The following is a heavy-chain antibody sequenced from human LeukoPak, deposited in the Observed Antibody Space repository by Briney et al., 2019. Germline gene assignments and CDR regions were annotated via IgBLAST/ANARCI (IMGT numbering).Heavy chain of an antibody. J-gene: IGHJ3*02. Sequence: GGSLRLSCAASGFTFSSYSMNWVRQAPGKGLEWVSSISSSSSYIYYADSVKGRFTISRDNPKNSLYLQMNSLRAEDTAVYYCARDIGYCSSTSCGSHALDIWGQGTMVTVSS. V-gene: IGHV3-21*01. CDR3: ARDIGYCSSTSCGSHALDI. D-gene: IGHD2-2*01. CDR1: GFTFSSYS. CDR2: ISSSSSYI.